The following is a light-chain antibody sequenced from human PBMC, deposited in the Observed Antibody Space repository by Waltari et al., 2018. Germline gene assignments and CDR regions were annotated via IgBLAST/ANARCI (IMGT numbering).Light chain of an antibody. J-gene: IGLJ1*01. V-gene: IGLV2-14*01. CDR2: DVN. Sequence: QSASTQPASVSGSPGQSITISCTGTTSDVGGYNFVSWYQQHPGIAPKLMIYDVNKRPSGVSNRFSGSKSGNTASLTISGLQAEDEADYYCSSYTSSATYVFGAGTKVTVL. CDR1: TSDVGGYNF. CDR3: SSYTSSATYV.